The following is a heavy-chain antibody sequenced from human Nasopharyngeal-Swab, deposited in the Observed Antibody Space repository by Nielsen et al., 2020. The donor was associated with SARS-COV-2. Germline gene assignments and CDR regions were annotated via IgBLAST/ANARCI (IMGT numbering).Heavy chain of an antibody. CDR2: IKQDGSEK. V-gene: IGHV3-7*01. D-gene: IGHD3-3*01. CDR3: ASSHYDFWSGYYLGVDY. J-gene: IGHJ4*02. CDR1: GFTFSSYW. Sequence: GGSLRLSCAASGFTFSSYWMSWVRQAPGKGLEWVANIKQDGSEKCYVDSVKGRFTISRDNAKNSLYLQMNSLRAEDTAVYYCASSHYDFWSGYYLGVDYWGQGTLVTVSS.